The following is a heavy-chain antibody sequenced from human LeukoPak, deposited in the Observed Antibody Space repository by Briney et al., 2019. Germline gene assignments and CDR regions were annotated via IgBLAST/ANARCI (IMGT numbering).Heavy chain of an antibody. CDR3: ARHENPAAGKGRFDY. Sequence: PSQTLSLTCTISGDSITSGSYYWTWIRQHPEKGLEWIGYIYYSGSTNYNPSLKSRVTISVDTSKNQFSLKLSSVTAADTAVYYCARHENPAAGKGRFDYWGQGTLVTVSS. CDR1: GDSITSGSYY. J-gene: IGHJ4*02. V-gene: IGHV4-31*03. CDR2: IYYSGST. D-gene: IGHD6-13*01.